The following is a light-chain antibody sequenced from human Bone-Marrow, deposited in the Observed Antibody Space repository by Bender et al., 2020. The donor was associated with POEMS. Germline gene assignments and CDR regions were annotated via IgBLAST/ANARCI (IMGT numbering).Light chain of an antibody. V-gene: IGLV1-40*01. CDR2: DTD. J-gene: IGLJ2*01. CDR3: QSYDSSLSGSV. Sequence: QSVLTQPPSVSGAPGQRVTISCTGSGSNIGAGYDVHWYQQFPGTSPKLLIFDTDNRPSGVPDRFSGSKSGTSASLAIAGLQAEDEADYYCQSYDSSLSGSVFGGGTKVTVL. CDR1: GSNIGAGYD.